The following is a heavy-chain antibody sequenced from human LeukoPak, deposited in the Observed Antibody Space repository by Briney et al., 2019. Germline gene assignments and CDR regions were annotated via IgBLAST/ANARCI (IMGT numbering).Heavy chain of an antibody. CDR2: IYHSGNT. D-gene: IGHD3/OR15-3a*01. V-gene: IGHV4-38-2*01. CDR3: ARCSDFYYFDY. CDR1: GYSISSGYF. Sequence: SETLSLTCAVSGYSISSGYFWGWIRQPPGKGLEWIGSIYHSGNTYYKPSLKSRVTISVDTSKNQFSLKLSSVTAADMAVYYCARCSDFYYFDYWGQGTLVTVSS. J-gene: IGHJ4*02.